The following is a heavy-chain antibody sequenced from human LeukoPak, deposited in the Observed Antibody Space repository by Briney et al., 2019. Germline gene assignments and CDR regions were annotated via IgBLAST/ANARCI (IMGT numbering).Heavy chain of an antibody. CDR1: GYTFTGYY. J-gene: IGHJ6*03. CDR3: ARIYRKNYYYYMDV. CDR2: INPNSGGT. V-gene: IGHV1-2*02. Sequence: ASVKVSCKASGYTFTGYYMHWVRQAPGQGLEWMGWINPNSGGTNYAQKFQGRVTMTRDTSISTAYTELSRLRSDDTAVYYCARIYRKNYYYYMDVWGKGTTVTVSS. D-gene: IGHD4-11*01.